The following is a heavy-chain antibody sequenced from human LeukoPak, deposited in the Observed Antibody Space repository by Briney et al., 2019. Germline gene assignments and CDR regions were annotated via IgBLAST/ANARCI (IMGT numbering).Heavy chain of an antibody. CDR1: GDSVSSSY. V-gene: IGHV4-59*02. CDR2: IYYSGII. Sequence: WDTLSLMYSVSGDSVSSSYWSWIRQPPGKGLEWIGYIYYSGIINYNPSLKGRVTIALDTSRNQFSLNLNSVSAADTAMYYCTKNASRGRTNDFWGRG. CDR3: TKNASRGRTNDF. J-gene: IGHJ4*02. D-gene: IGHD2-15*01.